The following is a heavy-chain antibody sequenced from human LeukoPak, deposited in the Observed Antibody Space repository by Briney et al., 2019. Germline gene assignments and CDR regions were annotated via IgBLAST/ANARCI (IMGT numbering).Heavy chain of an antibody. V-gene: IGHV3-23*01. Sequence: GGSLRLSCVASGFTFSTHTMYWVRLAPGKGLEWVSIIGRGGGGIHYTDSVRGRFTISRDDSKSTLYLQMNSLRAEDTALYYCAHDPNWEMDYWGQGVLATVSS. CDR3: AHDPNWEMDY. CDR2: IGRGGGGI. D-gene: IGHD7-27*01. CDR1: GFTFSTHT. J-gene: IGHJ4*02.